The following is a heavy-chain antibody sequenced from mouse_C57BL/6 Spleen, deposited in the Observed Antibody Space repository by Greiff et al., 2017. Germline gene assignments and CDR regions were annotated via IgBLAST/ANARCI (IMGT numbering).Heavy chain of an antibody. J-gene: IGHJ4*01. CDR3: AIELTGTGAMDD. CDR2: IYPGSGST. V-gene: IGHV1-55*01. D-gene: IGHD4-1*01. CDR1: GYTFTSYW. Sequence: VQLQQSGAELVKPGASVKMSCKASGYTFTSYWITWVKQRPGQGLEWIGDIYPGSGSTNYNEKFKSKATLTVDTSSSTAYMQLSSLTSEDSAVYYGAIELTGTGAMDDWGQGTSVTVSS.